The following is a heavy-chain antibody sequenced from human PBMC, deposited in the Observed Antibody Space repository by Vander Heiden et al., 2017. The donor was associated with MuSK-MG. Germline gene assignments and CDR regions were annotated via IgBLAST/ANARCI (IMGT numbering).Heavy chain of an antibody. CDR2: GWYDGSNK. J-gene: IGHJ6*03. V-gene: IGHV3-33*06. CDR1: GFTFSSYG. Sequence: QVQLVESGGGLVQPGGSLRLSCAASGFTFSSYGLPWVRQAPGKGLEWLAVGWYDGSNKYYADAVKGRFTISRDNSKNTLYLQMNSLRADDTAVYYCAKDGDPITFRIPRHYYYYMDVWGKGTTVTVSS. CDR3: AKDGDPITFRIPRHYYYYMDV. D-gene: IGHD3-16*01.